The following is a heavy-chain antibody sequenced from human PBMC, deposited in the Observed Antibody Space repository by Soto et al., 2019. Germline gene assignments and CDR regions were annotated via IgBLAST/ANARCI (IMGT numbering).Heavy chain of an antibody. J-gene: IGHJ6*02. D-gene: IGHD2-2*01. Sequence: ASLKVSCKASGHTFTGYYMHWVRQAPGQGLEWMGWINPNSGGTNYAQKFQGWVTMTRDTSISTAYMELSRLRSDDKAVYYCERDIVVVPAANHYYYYYGMDVWGHGTTVNVCS. V-gene: IGHV1-2*04. CDR2: INPNSGGT. CDR3: ERDIVVVPAANHYYYYYGMDV. CDR1: GHTFTGYY.